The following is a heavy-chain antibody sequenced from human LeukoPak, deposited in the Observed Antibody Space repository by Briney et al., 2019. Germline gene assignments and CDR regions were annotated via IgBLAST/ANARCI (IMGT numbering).Heavy chain of an antibody. D-gene: IGHD4-17*01. Sequence: AGGSLRLSCAASGFTFSSYSMNWVRQAPGKGLEWVSSISSSSSYIYYADSVKGRFTISRDNAKNSLYLQMNSLRAEDTAVYYCARGLRIKGDYVFSGGDYWGQGTLVTVSS. CDR1: GFTFSSYS. J-gene: IGHJ4*02. CDR3: ARGLRIKGDYVFSGGDY. CDR2: ISSSSSYI. V-gene: IGHV3-21*01.